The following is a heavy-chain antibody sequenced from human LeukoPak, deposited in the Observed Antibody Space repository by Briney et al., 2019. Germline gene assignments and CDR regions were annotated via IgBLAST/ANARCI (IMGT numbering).Heavy chain of an antibody. CDR1: GGSFSGYY. V-gene: IGHV4-34*01. CDR3: ARHLGIAARRRSGAFDI. J-gene: IGHJ3*02. D-gene: IGHD6-6*01. CDR2: INHSGST. Sequence: SETLSLTCAVYGGSFSGYYWSWIRQPPGKGLEWIGEINHSGSTNYNPSLKSRVTISVDTSKNQFSLKLSSVTAADTAVYYCARHLGIAARRRSGAFDIWGQGTMVTVSS.